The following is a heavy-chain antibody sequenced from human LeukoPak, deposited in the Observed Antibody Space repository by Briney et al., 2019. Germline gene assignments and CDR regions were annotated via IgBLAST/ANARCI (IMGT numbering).Heavy chain of an antibody. Sequence: ASVKVSCKASGYTFTGYYMHWVRQAPGQELECMGWINPNSGGTNYAQKFQGRVTMTRDTSISTAYMELSRLRSDDTAVYYCARGPYCSSTSCSPMDVWGKGTTVTVSS. CDR1: GYTFTGYY. D-gene: IGHD2-2*01. CDR3: ARGPYCSSTSCSPMDV. CDR2: INPNSGGT. V-gene: IGHV1-2*02. J-gene: IGHJ6*03.